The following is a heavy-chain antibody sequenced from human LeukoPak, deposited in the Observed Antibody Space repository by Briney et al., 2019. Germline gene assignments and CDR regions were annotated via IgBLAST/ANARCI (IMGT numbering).Heavy chain of an antibody. CDR2: INHSGST. J-gene: IGHJ5*02. Sequence: SETLSLTCAVYGGSFSGYYWSWIRQPPGKGLEWIGEINHSGSTNYNPSLKGRVTISVDTSKNQFSLKLSSVTAADTAVYYCASIAAAAPYNWFDPWGQGTLVTVSS. CDR1: GGSFSGYY. V-gene: IGHV4-34*01. D-gene: IGHD6-13*01. CDR3: ASIAAAAPYNWFDP.